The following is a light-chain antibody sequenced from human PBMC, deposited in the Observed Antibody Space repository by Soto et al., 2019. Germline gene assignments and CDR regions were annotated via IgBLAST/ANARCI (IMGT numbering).Light chain of an antibody. V-gene: IGKV1-9*01. CDR3: HELNSYPLT. J-gene: IGKJ4*01. CDR1: QGISSY. Sequence: DIQLTQSPSFLSASVGDRVTITCRASQGISSYLAWYQLKPGKAPKVLIYAASTLQSGVPSRFSGSGYGTEFTVTISSLQPEDFATYYCHELNSYPLTFGGGTTVEI. CDR2: AAS.